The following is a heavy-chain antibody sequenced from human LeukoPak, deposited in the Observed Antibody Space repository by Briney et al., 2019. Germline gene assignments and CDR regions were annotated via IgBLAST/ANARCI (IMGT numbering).Heavy chain of an antibody. V-gene: IGHV3-23*01. Sequence: GGSLRLSCAASGFTFSSYAMSWVRQAPGKGLEWVSAISGSGSSTYYADSVKGRFTISRDNSKNTLYLQMNSLRAEDTAVYYCAKDFIRGIVVVPAAILAGPIDYWGQGTLVTVSS. J-gene: IGHJ4*02. CDR1: GFTFSSYA. CDR2: ISGSGSST. CDR3: AKDFIRGIVVVPAAILAGPIDY. D-gene: IGHD2-2*02.